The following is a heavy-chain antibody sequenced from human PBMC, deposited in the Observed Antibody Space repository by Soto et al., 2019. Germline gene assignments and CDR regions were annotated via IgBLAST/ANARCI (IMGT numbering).Heavy chain of an antibody. Sequence: ASVKVSCKASGGTFSSYAISWVRQAPGQGLEWMGGIIPIFGTANYAQKFQGRVTITADESTSTAYMELSSLRSEDTAVYYCARRITIFGAVSWFDPWGQGTLVTVSS. CDR2: IIPIFGTA. CDR3: ARRITIFGAVSWFDP. D-gene: IGHD3-3*01. CDR1: GGTFSSYA. J-gene: IGHJ5*02. V-gene: IGHV1-69*13.